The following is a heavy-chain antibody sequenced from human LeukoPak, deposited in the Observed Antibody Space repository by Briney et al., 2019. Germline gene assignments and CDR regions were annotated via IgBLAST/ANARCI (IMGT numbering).Heavy chain of an antibody. CDR1: GFTFSSYW. J-gene: IGHJ4*02. CDR2: INGAGSSI. Sequence: GGSLRLSCAASGFTFSSYWMHWVRQTPGKGLVWVSRINGAGSSISYADSVKGRVTISRDNAKNTLYLQMNNPRAEDMAVYYCARGGDYKNDYWGQGTLVTVSS. V-gene: IGHV3-74*01. CDR3: ARGGDYKNDY. D-gene: IGHD4-17*01.